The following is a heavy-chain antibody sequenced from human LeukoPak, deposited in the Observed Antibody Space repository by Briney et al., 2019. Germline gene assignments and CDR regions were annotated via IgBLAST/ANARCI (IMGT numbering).Heavy chain of an antibody. Sequence: SETLSLTCAAYGGSFSGYYWSWIRQPPGKGLEWIGEINHSGSTNYNPSLKSRVTISVDTSKNQFSLKLSSVTAADTAVYYCARGPGYCSGGSCLDKEYFQHWGQGTLVTVSS. CDR1: GGSFSGYY. CDR2: INHSGST. D-gene: IGHD2-15*01. V-gene: IGHV4-34*01. J-gene: IGHJ1*01. CDR3: ARGPGYCSGGSCLDKEYFQH.